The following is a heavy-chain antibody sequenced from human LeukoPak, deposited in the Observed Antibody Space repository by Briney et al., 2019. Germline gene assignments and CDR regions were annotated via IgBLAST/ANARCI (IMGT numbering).Heavy chain of an antibody. CDR3: ARVSIGVSLDY. CDR2: INYSGST. Sequence: SETLSLTCTVSGGSISSYYWSWIRQPPGKGLEWIGDINYSGSTNYNPYLKSRVTISVDTSKNQFSLKLSSVTAADTAVYYCARVSIGVSLDYWGQGTLVTVSS. J-gene: IGHJ4*02. CDR1: GGSISSYY. D-gene: IGHD3-22*01. V-gene: IGHV4-59*01.